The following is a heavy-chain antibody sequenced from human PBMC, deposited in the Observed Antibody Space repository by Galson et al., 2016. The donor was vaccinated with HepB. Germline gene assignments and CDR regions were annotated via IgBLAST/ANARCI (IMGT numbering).Heavy chain of an antibody. J-gene: IGHJ4*02. CDR3: ANQWLGY. Sequence: SLRLSCAASGFTVSRNRMDWVRQGPGKGLEWVSLIYSGGSTYYADSVKGRFTISRDNYKNTLYLQMSSLRAEDTAVYYCANQWLGYWGQGTLVTVSS. D-gene: IGHD6-19*01. V-gene: IGHV3-53*01. CDR1: GFTVSRNR. CDR2: IYSGGST.